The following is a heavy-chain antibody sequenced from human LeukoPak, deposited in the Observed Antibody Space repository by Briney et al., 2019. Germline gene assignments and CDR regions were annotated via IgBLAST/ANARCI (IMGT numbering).Heavy chain of an antibody. J-gene: IGHJ5*02. Sequence: GASVKVSCKASGYTFTGYYMHWVRQAPGQGLDWMGIINPSGGSTSYAQKFQGRVTMTRDTSTSTVYMELSSLRSEDTAVYYCARDITMVRGVITNRGNWFDPWGQGTLVTVSS. CDR1: GYTFTGYY. V-gene: IGHV1-46*01. CDR2: INPSGGST. CDR3: ARDITMVRGVITNRGNWFDP. D-gene: IGHD3-10*01.